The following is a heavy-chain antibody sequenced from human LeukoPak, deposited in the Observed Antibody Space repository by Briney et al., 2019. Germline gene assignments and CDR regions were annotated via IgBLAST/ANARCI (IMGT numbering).Heavy chain of an antibody. J-gene: IGHJ6*03. CDR3: ARANTIFDYYYMDV. CDR2: MNPKSGNT. D-gene: IGHD3-3*01. CDR1: GDTFTTYD. V-gene: IGHV1-8*01. Sequence: ASVKVSCNISGDTFTTYDINWVRQATGQGLEWMGWMNPKSGNTVYAQKFQGRLTLTRDISISTAYMELSSLRSEDTAVYFCARANTIFDYYYMDVWGKGTTVTVSS.